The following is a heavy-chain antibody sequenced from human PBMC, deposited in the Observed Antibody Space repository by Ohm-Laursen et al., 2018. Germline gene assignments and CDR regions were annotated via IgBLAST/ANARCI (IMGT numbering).Heavy chain of an antibody. D-gene: IGHD3-3*01. Sequence: GTLSLTCAVSGGSISSYYWSWIRQPAGKGLEWIGRIYTSGSTNYNPSLKSRVTMSVDTSKNQFSLKLSSVTAADTAVYYCARDQDDFWSGYAPYYYYGIDVWGQGTTVTVSS. V-gene: IGHV4-4*07. CDR1: GGSISSYY. CDR2: IYTSGST. J-gene: IGHJ6*02. CDR3: ARDQDDFWSGYAPYYYYGIDV.